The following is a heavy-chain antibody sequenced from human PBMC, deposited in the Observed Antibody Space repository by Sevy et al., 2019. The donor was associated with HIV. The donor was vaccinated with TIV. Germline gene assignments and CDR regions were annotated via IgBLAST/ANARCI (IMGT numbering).Heavy chain of an antibody. V-gene: IGHV4-34*01. CDR3: ARGVTVTTVPYYFDY. Sequence: SETLSLTCAVYSGSFSAYYWSWIRLPPVKGLEWIGEIKHSGSTNDNPSLKSRVTISLHTSKNQFSLKLTSVTAADTAVYYCARGVTVTTVPYYFDYWGQGTLVTVSS. J-gene: IGHJ4*02. D-gene: IGHD4-4*01. CDR1: SGSFSAYY. CDR2: IKHSGST.